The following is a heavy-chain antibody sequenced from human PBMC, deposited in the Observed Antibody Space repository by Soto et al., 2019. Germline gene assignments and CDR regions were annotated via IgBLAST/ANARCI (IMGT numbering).Heavy chain of an antibody. Sequence: QLQLQESGPGLVKPSETLSLTCTVSGGSISSSSYYWGWIRQPPGKGLEWIGSIYYSGSTYYNPSLKSRVTISVDTSKNQFSLKLSSVTAADTAVYYCARHVQVGSSWDYYYYMDVWGKGTTVTVSS. V-gene: IGHV4-39*01. CDR1: GGSISSSSYY. CDR2: IYYSGST. J-gene: IGHJ6*03. D-gene: IGHD6-13*01. CDR3: ARHVQVGSSWDYYYYMDV.